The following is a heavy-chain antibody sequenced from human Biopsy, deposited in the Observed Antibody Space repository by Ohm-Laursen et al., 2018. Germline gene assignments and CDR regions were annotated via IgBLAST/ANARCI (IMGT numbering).Heavy chain of an antibody. V-gene: IGHV1-69*01. Sequence: SSVKVSCKAPEGTSSNYGVNWVRQAPGQGLEWMGGIIPMFGTANYAQMFQGRVTISADESTSTSYMELSSLTTEDTAIYYCARGPHSGSHSCFDYWGRGTLVTVSS. CDR1: EGTSSNYG. J-gene: IGHJ4*02. CDR2: IIPMFGTA. CDR3: ARGPHSGSHSCFDY. D-gene: IGHD1-26*01.